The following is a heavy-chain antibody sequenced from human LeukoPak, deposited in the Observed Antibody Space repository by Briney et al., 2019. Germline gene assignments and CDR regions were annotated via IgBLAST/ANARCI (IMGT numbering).Heavy chain of an antibody. Sequence: GGSLRLSCAASGFTFSTYAMSWVRQAPGKGLEWVSGISGSGGITFYADSVKGRFTISRDNSKNTLFLQMNSLRAEDTAVYYCAKDPTDFDSSGQTYFGSWGQGTLVTVSS. CDR3: AKDPTDFDSSGQTYFGS. CDR1: GFTFSTYA. CDR2: ISGSGGIT. D-gene: IGHD3-22*01. J-gene: IGHJ4*02. V-gene: IGHV3-23*01.